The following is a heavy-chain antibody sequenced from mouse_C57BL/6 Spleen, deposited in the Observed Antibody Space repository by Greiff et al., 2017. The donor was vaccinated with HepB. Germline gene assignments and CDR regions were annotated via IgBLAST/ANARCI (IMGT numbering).Heavy chain of an antibody. CDR1: GFTFSSYT. Sequence: EVKLQESGGGLVKPGGSLKLSCAASGFTFSSYTMSWVRQTPEKRLEWVATISGGGGNTYYPDSVKGRFTISRDNAKNTLYLQMSSLRSEDTALYYCARRHYYYGSSYDYAMDYWGQGTSVTVSS. CDR3: ARRHYYYGSSYDYAMDY. D-gene: IGHD1-1*01. CDR2: ISGGGGNT. V-gene: IGHV5-9*01. J-gene: IGHJ4*01.